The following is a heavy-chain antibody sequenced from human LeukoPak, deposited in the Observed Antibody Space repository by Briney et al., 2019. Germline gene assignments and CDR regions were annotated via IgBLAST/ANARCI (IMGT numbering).Heavy chain of an antibody. V-gene: IGHV4-38-2*01. CDR1: GYSINSGFY. J-gene: IGHJ4*02. D-gene: IGHD6-19*01. CDR3: ASRYKVAGGNFDD. CDR2: IFNTGST. Sequence: PSETLSLTCAVSGYSINSGFYWGWIRQSRGKGLEWIATIFNTGSTYYAPSLKSRVSISVDASKNQFSLRLTSVTAADTAVYYCASRYKVAGGNFDDWGQGTQVTVSS.